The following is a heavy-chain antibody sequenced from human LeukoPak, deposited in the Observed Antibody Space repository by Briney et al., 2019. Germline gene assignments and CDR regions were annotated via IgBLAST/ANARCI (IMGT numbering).Heavy chain of an antibody. CDR3: ASKLRYFDWVIWERGSQYGMDV. CDR2: INHSGST. V-gene: IGHV4-34*01. J-gene: IGHJ6*02. D-gene: IGHD3-9*01. Sequence: KPSETLSLTCAVYGGSFSGYYWSWIRQPPGKGLEWIGEINHSGSTNYNPSLKSRVTISGDTSKNQFSLKLSSVTAADTAVYYCASKLRYFDWVIWERGSQYGMDVWGQGTTVTVSS. CDR1: GGSFSGYY.